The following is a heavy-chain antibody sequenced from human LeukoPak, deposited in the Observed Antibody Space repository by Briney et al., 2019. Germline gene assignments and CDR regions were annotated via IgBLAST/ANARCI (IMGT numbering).Heavy chain of an antibody. V-gene: IGHV3-30*02. Sequence: PGGSLRLSCAASGFTFSSFGIHWFRQAPGKGLEWVAFIHFDGSDKYYADSVKGRFTISRDNSKNTLYLQMNSLRAEDTAVYYCAKDQCTDASCYLDDWGQGTLVTVSS. CDR1: GFTFSSFG. CDR2: IHFDGSDK. CDR3: AKDQCTDASCYLDD. J-gene: IGHJ4*02. D-gene: IGHD2-8*01.